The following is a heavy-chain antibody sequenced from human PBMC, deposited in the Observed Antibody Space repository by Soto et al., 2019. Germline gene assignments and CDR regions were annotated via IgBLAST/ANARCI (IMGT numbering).Heavy chain of an antibody. CDR2: IIPTFGTA. V-gene: IGHV1-69*13. J-gene: IGHJ4*02. D-gene: IGHD3-10*01. CDR3: ARERFYYGSGSPGFFDY. CDR1: RGTFSSYA. Sequence: ASVKVSCEASRGTFSSYAMSWVRQAPGQGLEWMGGIIPTFGTAKYAQKFQGRGTITADESTSTAYMELSSLRSEDTAVYYCARERFYYGSGSPGFFDYWGQGTLVTVSS.